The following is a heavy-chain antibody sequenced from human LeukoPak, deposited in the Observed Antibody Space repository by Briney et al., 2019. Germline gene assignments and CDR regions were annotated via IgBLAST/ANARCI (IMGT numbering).Heavy chain of an antibody. Sequence: GGSLRLSCVGSGFTFSDHYMDWVRQAPGKGLEWVGRTRDKPNSYSTVYAASVKGRFAISRDDSKNSLYLQIDRLKTEDTAVYYCAKGPERRGFCSGGSCYSDYWGQGTLVTVSS. CDR2: TRDKPNSYST. J-gene: IGHJ4*02. CDR1: GFTFSDHY. CDR3: AKGPERRGFCSGGSCYSDY. D-gene: IGHD2-15*01. V-gene: IGHV3-72*01.